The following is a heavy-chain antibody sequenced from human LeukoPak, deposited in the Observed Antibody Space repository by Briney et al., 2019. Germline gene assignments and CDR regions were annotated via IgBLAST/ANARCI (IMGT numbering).Heavy chain of an antibody. CDR1: GYSISSGYY. Sequence: LETLSLTCTVSGYSISSGYYWGWIRQPPGKGLEWIGSIYHSGSTYYNPSLKSRVTISVNTSKNQFSLKLSSVTAADTAVYYCARDTMVRGVNYWGQGTLVTVSS. CDR2: IYHSGST. J-gene: IGHJ4*02. V-gene: IGHV4-38-2*02. D-gene: IGHD3-10*01. CDR3: ARDTMVRGVNY.